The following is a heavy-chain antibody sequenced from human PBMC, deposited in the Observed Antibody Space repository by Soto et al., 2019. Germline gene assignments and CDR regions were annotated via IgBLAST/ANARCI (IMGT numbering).Heavy chain of an antibody. CDR2: ISGSGGST. CDR1: GFTFSSYA. Sequence: GGSLRLSCAASGFTFSSYAMSWVRQAPGKGLEWVSAISGSGGSTYYADSVKGRFTISRDNAQSSLYLQMNSLRAEDTAVYYCARPSAYCGSTTCYVSWGQGTLVTVSS. CDR3: ARPSAYCGSTTCYVS. V-gene: IGHV3-23*01. D-gene: IGHD2-2*01. J-gene: IGHJ5*02.